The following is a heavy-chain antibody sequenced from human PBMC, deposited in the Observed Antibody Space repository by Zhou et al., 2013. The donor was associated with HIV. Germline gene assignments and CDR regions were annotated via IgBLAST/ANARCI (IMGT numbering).Heavy chain of an antibody. CDR2: INANSGGT. V-gene: IGHV1-2*02. CDR1: GYTFTGNY. J-gene: IGHJ5*02. CDR3: ALTKGGMATTEEFDP. Sequence: QVQLVQSGAEVKKPGASVKVSCKAFGYTFTGNYMHWVRQAPGQGLEWMGWINANSGGTKYAQKFQGRVTMTRDTSISTAYMELSSLRSEDTAVYYCALTKGGMATTEEFDPWGQGTLVTVSS. D-gene: IGHD5-12*01.